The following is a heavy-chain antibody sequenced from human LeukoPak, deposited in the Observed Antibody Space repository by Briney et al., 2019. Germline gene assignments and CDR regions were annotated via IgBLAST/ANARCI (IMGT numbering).Heavy chain of an antibody. CDR2: IRQDGSEK. J-gene: IGHJ4*02. CDR3: AKEGFWSGSQVIARYFDY. V-gene: IGHV3-7*01. CDR1: GFTFSSYW. D-gene: IGHD3-3*01. Sequence: PGGSLRLSCAASGFTFSSYWMSWVRQAPGKGLEWVANIRQDGSEKYYVDSVKGRFTISRDNAKNSLYLQMNSLRAEDTAVYYRAKEGFWSGSQVIARYFDYWGQGTLVTVSS.